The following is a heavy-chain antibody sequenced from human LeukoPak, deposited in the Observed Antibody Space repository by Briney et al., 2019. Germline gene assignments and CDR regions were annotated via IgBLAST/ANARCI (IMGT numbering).Heavy chain of an antibody. Sequence: PSETLSLTCTVSGGSISGYYWSWIRQPPGKGLEWIGYIYHSGSTNYNPSLKSRVTISVDTSKNQFSLKLSSVTAADTAVYYCVRRLARRGYGDYCDYWGQGTLVTVSS. D-gene: IGHD4-17*01. CDR2: IYHSGST. J-gene: IGHJ4*02. V-gene: IGHV4-59*08. CDR3: VRRLARRGYGDYCDY. CDR1: GGSISGYY.